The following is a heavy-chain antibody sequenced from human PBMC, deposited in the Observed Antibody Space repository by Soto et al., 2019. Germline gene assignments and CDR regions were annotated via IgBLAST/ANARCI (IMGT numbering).Heavy chain of an antibody. CDR2: INAGNGNT. V-gene: IGHV1-3*01. D-gene: IGHD3-3*01. Sequence: ASVKVSCKASGYTFTSYAMHWVRQAPGQRLEWMGWINAGNGNTKYSQKFQGRVTITRDTSASTAYMELSSLRSEDTAVYYCAREFTIFGVVTYWYFDLWGRGTLVTVSS. CDR1: GYTFTSYA. J-gene: IGHJ2*01. CDR3: AREFTIFGVVTYWYFDL.